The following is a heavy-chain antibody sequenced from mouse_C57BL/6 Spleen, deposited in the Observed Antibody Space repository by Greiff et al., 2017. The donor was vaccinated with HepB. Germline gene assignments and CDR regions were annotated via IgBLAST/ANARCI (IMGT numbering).Heavy chain of an antibody. CDR2: ISSGSSTI. D-gene: IGHD2-4*01. V-gene: IGHV5-17*01. Sequence: EVKLVESGGGLVKPGGSLKLSCAASGFTFSDYGMHWVRQAPEKGLEWVAYISSGSSTIYYADTVKGRFTISRDNAKNTLFLHMTSLRSEDTAMYYCARGDYDGGYFDYWGQGTTLTVSS. CDR3: ARGDYDGGYFDY. CDR1: GFTFSDYG. J-gene: IGHJ2*01.